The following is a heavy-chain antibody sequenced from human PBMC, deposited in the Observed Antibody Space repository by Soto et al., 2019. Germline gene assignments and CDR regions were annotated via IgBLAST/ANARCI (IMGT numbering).Heavy chain of an antibody. Sequence: ASVKVSCKASGGTFRSSFISWVRQAPGQGLEWMGRIIPVLDIKHYAQKWQGRVTITADKSTSTAYMELSSLRSDDTAVYYCAMVDVYVTPSPQDVWGQGTTVTVSS. CDR3: AMVDVYVTPSPQDV. J-gene: IGHJ6*02. CDR2: IIPVLDIK. V-gene: IGHV1-69*02. D-gene: IGHD3-16*01. CDR1: GGTFRSSF.